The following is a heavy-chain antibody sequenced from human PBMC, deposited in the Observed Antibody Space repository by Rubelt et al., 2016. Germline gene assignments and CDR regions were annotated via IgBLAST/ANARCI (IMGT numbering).Heavy chain of an antibody. Sequence: QVQLVQSGAEVKKPGASVKVSCKASGYTFTSYVMHWVRQAPGQRLEWMGWINAANGNTKYSQKFQGRVTITRDTSANTAYMEVTSLRSEDTAVYYCAREGWDLTNFHFDNWGQGTLVTVSS. V-gene: IGHV1-3*01. CDR2: INAANGNT. J-gene: IGHJ4*02. CDR3: AREGWDLTNFHFDN. D-gene: IGHD2/OR15-2a*01. CDR1: GYTFTSYV.